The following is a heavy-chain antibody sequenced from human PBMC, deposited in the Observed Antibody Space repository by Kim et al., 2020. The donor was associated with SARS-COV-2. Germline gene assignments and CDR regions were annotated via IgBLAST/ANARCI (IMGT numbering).Heavy chain of an antibody. V-gene: IGHV3-48*04. CDR2: ISSSSSTI. D-gene: IGHD5-18*01. Sequence: GGSLRLSCAASGFTFSSYSMNWVRQAPGKGLEWVSYISSSSSTIYYADSVKGRFTISRDNAKNSLYLQMNSLRAEDTAVYYCARDRHTAMVRPFDYWGQGTLVTVSS. J-gene: IGHJ4*02. CDR1: GFTFSSYS. CDR3: ARDRHTAMVRPFDY.